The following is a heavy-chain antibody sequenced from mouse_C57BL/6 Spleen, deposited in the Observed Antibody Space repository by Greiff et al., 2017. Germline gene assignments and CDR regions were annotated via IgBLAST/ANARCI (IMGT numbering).Heavy chain of an antibody. V-gene: IGHV5-4*01. D-gene: IGHD2-3*01. CDR1: GFTFSSYA. Sequence: DVHLVESGGGLVKPGGSLKLSCAASGFTFSSYAMSWVRQTPEKRLEWVATISDGGSYTYYPDNVKGRFTISRDNAKNNLYLQMSHLKSEDTAMYYCARDGGWLLFDVWGTGTTVTVSS. J-gene: IGHJ1*03. CDR3: ARDGGWLLFDV. CDR2: ISDGGSYT.